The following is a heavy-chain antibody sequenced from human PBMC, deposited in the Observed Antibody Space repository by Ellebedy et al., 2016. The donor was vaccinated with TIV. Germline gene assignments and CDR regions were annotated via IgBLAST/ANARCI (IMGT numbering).Heavy chain of an antibody. D-gene: IGHD1-26*01. J-gene: IGHJ4*02. CDR1: GYTFTKYY. V-gene: IGHV1-2*02. CDR3: ARGSYGVGDYFDY. CDR2: INPNNGGT. Sequence: AASVKVSCKASGYTFTKYYIHWVRHAAGQGLEWMGWINPNNGGTNSAQKFQGRVTLTRDTSISTAYMELSNLRSDDTAVFYCARGSYGVGDYFDYWGQGTLVTVSS.